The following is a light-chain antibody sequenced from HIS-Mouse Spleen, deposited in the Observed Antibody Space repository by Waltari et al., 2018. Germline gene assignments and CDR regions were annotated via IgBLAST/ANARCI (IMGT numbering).Light chain of an antibody. CDR2: GAS. V-gene: IGKV3-20*01. CDR3: QQYGSSPRT. J-gene: IGKJ2*01. CDR1: QSVSSSY. Sequence: ETVLTQSPVTLSLSPGERPALSCRASQSVSSSYLAWYQQKPGQAPRLLIYGASSRATGIPDRFSGSGSGTDFTLTISRLEPEDFAVYYCQQYGSSPRTFGQGTKLEIK.